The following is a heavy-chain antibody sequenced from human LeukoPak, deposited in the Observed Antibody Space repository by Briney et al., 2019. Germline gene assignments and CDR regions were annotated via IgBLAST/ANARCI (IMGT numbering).Heavy chain of an antibody. CDR1: GFTFSSYS. J-gene: IGHJ4*02. CDR2: ISSSSSYI. Sequence: GGSLRLSCAASGFTFSSYSMSWVRQAPGKGLEWVSSISSSSSYIYYADSVKGRFTISRDNAKNSLYLQMNSLRAEDTAVYYCARGGSGYAGLTIDYWGQGTLVTVSS. D-gene: IGHD5-12*01. CDR3: ARGGSGYAGLTIDY. V-gene: IGHV3-21*01.